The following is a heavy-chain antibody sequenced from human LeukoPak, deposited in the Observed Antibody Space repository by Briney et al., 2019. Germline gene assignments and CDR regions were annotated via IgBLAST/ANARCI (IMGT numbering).Heavy chain of an antibody. V-gene: IGHV1-69*05. J-gene: IGHJ4*02. CDR2: IIPIFGTA. CDR3: ARDREPYCTGGTCYPTGDY. D-gene: IGHD2-15*01. Sequence: SVKVSCKASGGTFSSYAISWVRQAPGQGLEWMGGIIPIFGTANYAQKFQGRVTITTDESTSTAYMELSSLRSEDTAVYYCARDREPYCTGGTCYPTGDYWGQGTLVTVSS. CDR1: GGTFSSYA.